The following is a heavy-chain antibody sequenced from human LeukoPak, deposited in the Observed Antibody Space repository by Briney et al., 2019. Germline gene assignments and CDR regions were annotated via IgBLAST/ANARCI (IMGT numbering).Heavy chain of an antibody. CDR1: GYNFTRYW. D-gene: IGHD6-13*01. V-gene: IGHV5-51*01. CDR3: ARRAAAGTGGRWVYYYYMDV. J-gene: IGHJ6*03. CDR2: IYPGDSDT. Sequence: GESLKISCKGSGYNFTRYWIGWVRQMPGKGLEWMGIIYPGDSDTRYSPSFQGQVTISADKSISTAYLQWSSLKASDTAMYYCARRAAAGTGGRWVYYYYMDVWGKGTTVTVSS.